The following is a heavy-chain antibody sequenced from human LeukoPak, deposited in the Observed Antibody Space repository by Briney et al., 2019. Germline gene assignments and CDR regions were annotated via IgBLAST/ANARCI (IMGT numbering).Heavy chain of an antibody. CDR1: GGSISSGGYY. CDR2: IYHSGST. D-gene: IGHD2-2*01. Sequence: PSETLSLTCTVSGGSISSGGYYWSWIRQPPGKGLEWIGYIYHSGSTYYNPSLKSRVTISVDRSKNQFSLKLSSVTAADTAVYYCARDWNPIVVVPAASYYWGQGTLVTVSS. J-gene: IGHJ4*02. V-gene: IGHV4-30-2*01. CDR3: ARDWNPIVVVPAASYY.